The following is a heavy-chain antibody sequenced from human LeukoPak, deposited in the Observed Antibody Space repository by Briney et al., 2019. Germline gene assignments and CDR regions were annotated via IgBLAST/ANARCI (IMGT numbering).Heavy chain of an antibody. D-gene: IGHD3-22*01. CDR1: GYTFTTAG. CDR3: ARRPNHYDTSGYDY. Sequence: ASVKVSCKASGYTFTTAGIGWVRQAPGQVLEWMGWISTYHGNTNYAQIFQDRVTLTTDTSASTAYMELRRLRSDDTAVYYCARRPNHYDTSGYDYWGQGTLVTVSS. V-gene: IGHV1-18*01. J-gene: IGHJ4*02. CDR2: ISTYHGNT.